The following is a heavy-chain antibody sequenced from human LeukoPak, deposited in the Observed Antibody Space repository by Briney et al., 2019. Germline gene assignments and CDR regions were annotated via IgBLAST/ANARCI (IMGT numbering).Heavy chain of an antibody. CDR2: VHYSGST. CDR1: GGSIRSSSYY. CDR3: ARRSTVAGRGRFDP. V-gene: IGHV4-39*01. Sequence: SETLSLTCTVSGGSIRSSSYYWCWIRQPPGKGLEWFGSVHYSGSTYDYPSLKSRVAISVGTSKNQFSLKLISVTAADTAVYCCARRSTVAGRGRFDPWGQGTLVTVSS. D-gene: IGHD6-19*01. J-gene: IGHJ5*02.